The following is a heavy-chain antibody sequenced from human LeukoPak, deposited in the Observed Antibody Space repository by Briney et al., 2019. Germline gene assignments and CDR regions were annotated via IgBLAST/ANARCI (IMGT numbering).Heavy chain of an antibody. CDR3: ALQGGNGDAKLVKYYFDY. CDR1: GYTFTSYD. D-gene: IGHD6-13*01. V-gene: IGHV1-8*01. J-gene: IGHJ4*02. CDR2: MNPNSGNT. Sequence: ASVTVSCTASGYTFTSYDINWVRQATGQGLEWMGWMNPNSGNTGYAQKFQGRVTMTRNTSISTAYMELSSLRSEDTAVYYCALQGGNGDAKLVKYYFDYWGQGTLVTVSS.